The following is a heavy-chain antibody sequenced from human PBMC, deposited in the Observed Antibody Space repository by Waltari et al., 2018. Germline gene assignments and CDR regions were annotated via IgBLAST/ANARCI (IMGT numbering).Heavy chain of an antibody. CDR3: ARAYSSSWYDY. V-gene: IGHV3-21*01. D-gene: IGHD6-13*01. CDR2: ISSSSSYI. J-gene: IGHJ4*02. Sequence: MNWVRQAPGKGLEWVSSISSSSSYIYYADSVKGRFTISRDNAKNSLYLQMNSLRAEDTAVYYCARAYSSSWYDYWGQGTLVTVSS.